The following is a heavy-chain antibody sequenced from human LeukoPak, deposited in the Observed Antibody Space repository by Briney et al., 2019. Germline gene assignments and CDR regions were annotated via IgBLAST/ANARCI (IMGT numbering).Heavy chain of an antibody. V-gene: IGHV3-9*03. J-gene: IGHJ4*02. D-gene: IGHD3-22*01. CDR1: GFTFGDYA. CDR2: ISWNSGSI. CDR3: AKDSLRYYDSSGSTYYFDY. Sequence: GRSLGLSCAASGFTFGDYAMHWVRQAPGKGLEWVSGISWNSGSIGYADSVKGRFTISRDNAKNSLYLQMNSLRAEDMALYYCAKDSLRYYDSSGSTYYFDYWGQGTLVTVSS.